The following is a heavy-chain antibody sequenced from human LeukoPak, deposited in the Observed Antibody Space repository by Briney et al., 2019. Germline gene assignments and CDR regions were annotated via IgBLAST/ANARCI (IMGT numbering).Heavy chain of an antibody. D-gene: IGHD1-20*01. CDR3: AKDRLYNWNFFDY. V-gene: IGHV3-23*01. CDR2: ISGIGGST. J-gene: IGHJ4*02. Sequence: PVGSLRLSCAASGFTFSSYAMSWVRQAPGKGLEWVSAISGIGGSTYYADSVKGRFTISRDNSKNTLYLQMNSLRAEDTAVYYCAKDRLYNWNFFDYWGQGTLVTVSS. CDR1: GFTFSSYA.